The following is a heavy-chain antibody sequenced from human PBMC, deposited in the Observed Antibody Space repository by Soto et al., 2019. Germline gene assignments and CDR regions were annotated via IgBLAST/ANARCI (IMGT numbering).Heavy chain of an antibody. J-gene: IGHJ3*02. Sequence: WGSLGLSCASSVFTFSIYGMHWVRQAPGKGLEWVAVIWYDGSNKYYADSVKGRFTISRDNSKNTLYLQMNSLRAEDTAVYYCARGYGGYYYVVAFDIWGQGTMVTVSS. V-gene: IGHV3-33*01. D-gene: IGHD3-22*01. CDR1: VFTFSIYG. CDR2: IWYDGSNK. CDR3: ARGYGGYYYVVAFDI.